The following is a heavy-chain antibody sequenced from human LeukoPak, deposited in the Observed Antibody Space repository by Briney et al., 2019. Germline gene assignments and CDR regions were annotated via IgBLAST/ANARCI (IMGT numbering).Heavy chain of an antibody. V-gene: IGHV3-7*03. CDR2: IKEDGSEK. D-gene: IGHD2-15*01. J-gene: IGHJ5*02. CDR1: GFTFSSYW. Sequence: PGGSLRLSCAASGFTFSSYWMSWVRQAPGKGLECVAHIKEDGSEKYYLDSVKGRFTISRDNAKNSVYLQMTSLRAEDTALYYCAKGFSVRGRFDPWGQGTLVTVSS. CDR3: AKGFSVRGRFDP.